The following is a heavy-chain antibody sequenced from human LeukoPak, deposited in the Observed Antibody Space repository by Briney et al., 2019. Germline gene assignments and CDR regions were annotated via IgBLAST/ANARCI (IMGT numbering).Heavy chain of an antibody. D-gene: IGHD6-19*01. CDR1: GGSISSYY. CDR2: IYYSGST. J-gene: IGHJ4*02. V-gene: IGHV4-59*01. Sequence: RTSETLSLTCTVSGGSISSYYWSWIRQPPGKGLEWIGYIYYSGSTNYNPSLKSRVTISVDTSKNQFSLKLSSVTAADTAVYYCARARYGSGWYTVNYFDYWGQGTLVTVSS. CDR3: ARARYGSGWYTVNYFDY.